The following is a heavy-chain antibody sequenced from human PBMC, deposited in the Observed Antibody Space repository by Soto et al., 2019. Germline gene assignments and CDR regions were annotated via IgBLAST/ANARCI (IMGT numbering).Heavy chain of an antibody. CDR1: GGTFSSYA. V-gene: IGHV1-69*13. CDR2: IIPIFGTA. Sequence: ASVKVSCKASGGTFSSYAISWARQAPGQGLEWMGGIIPIFGTANYAQKFQGRVTITADESTSTAYMELSSLRSEDTAVYYCASSGGYCSSTSCSNTLYSWFDPWGQGTLVTVSS. J-gene: IGHJ5*02. CDR3: ASSGGYCSSTSCSNTLYSWFDP. D-gene: IGHD2-2*01.